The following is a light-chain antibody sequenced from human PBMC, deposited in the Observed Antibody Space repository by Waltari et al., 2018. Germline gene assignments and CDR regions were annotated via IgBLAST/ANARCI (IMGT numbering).Light chain of an antibody. CDR2: WAS. CDR1: LRVLHSSNNKNY. CDR3: QQSYTTPYT. V-gene: IGKV4-1*01. J-gene: IGKJ2*01. Sequence: DIVMTQSPDSLAVSLGARATINCKSSLRVLHSSNNKNYIAWYQQKPGQPPKLLIYWASTRQSGVPDRFSGSGSGTDFTLTISSLQPEDFATYYCQQSYTTPYTFGQGTKLEIK.